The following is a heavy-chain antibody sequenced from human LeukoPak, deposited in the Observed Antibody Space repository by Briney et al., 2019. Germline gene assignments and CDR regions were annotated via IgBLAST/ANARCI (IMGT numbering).Heavy chain of an antibody. CDR3: AKLATLVVHFDY. CDR1: GFTFSSYA. J-gene: IGHJ4*02. CDR2: ISGSGGRT. Sequence: TGGSLRLSCAASGFTFSSYAMSWVRQAPGKGLDWVSAISGSGGRTYYADSVKGRFTISRDNSKDTLYLQMNSLRADDTAVYYCAKLATLVVHFDYWGQGTLVTVSS. V-gene: IGHV3-23*01. D-gene: IGHD6-6*01.